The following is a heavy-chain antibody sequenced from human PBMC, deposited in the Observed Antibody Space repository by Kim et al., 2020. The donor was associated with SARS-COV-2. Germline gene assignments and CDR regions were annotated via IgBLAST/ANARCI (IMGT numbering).Heavy chain of an antibody. V-gene: IGHV3-23*01. CDR2: ISGSGGST. CDR1: GFTFSSYA. D-gene: IGHD6-19*01. J-gene: IGHJ4*02. Sequence: GGSLRLSCAASGFTFSSYAMSWVRQAPGKGLEWVSAISGSGGSTYYADSVKGRFTISRDNSKNTLYLQMNSLRAEDTAVYYCVGGTEQWLVALYWGQGTLVTVSS. CDR3: VGGTEQWLVALY.